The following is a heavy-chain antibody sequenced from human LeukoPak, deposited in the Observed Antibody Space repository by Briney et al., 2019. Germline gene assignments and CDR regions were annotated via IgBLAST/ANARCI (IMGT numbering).Heavy chain of an antibody. V-gene: IGHV1-46*01. CDR1: GYTFTGYY. J-gene: IGHJ4*02. CDR3: ASTAHGQYSGYDYSYDY. Sequence: ASVKVSCTASGYTFTGYYIHWVRQAPGQGLEWMAMIKPSGGSTAYAQRFPGRVTLTRDTSTSTVHMESSSLRSEDTATYFCASTAHGQYSGYDYSYDYWGQGTLVTVSS. D-gene: IGHD5-12*01. CDR2: IKPSGGST.